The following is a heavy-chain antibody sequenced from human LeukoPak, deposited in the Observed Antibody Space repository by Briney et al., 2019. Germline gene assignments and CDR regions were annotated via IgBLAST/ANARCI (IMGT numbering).Heavy chain of an antibody. Sequence: SGTLSLTCAVSGGSISSNNWWSWVRQPPGKGLEWIGEIYHSGSTNYNPSLKSRVTISVDKSKNQFSLKLSSVTAADTAVYYCARDQTGLYNWFDPWGQGTLVTVSS. D-gene: IGHD1-1*01. V-gene: IGHV4-4*02. CDR1: GGSISSNNW. J-gene: IGHJ5*02. CDR3: ARDQTGLYNWFDP. CDR2: IYHSGST.